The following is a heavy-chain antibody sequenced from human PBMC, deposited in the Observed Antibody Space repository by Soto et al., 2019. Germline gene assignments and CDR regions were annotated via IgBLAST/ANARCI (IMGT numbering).Heavy chain of an antibody. CDR3: ARDPTSRQLVFQSDYYHGMDV. Sequence: GGSLRLSCAASGFTFSSYSMNWVRQAPGKGLEWVSYISSSSSTIYYADSVKGRFTISRDNAKNSLYLQMNSLRDEDTAVYYCARDPTSRQLVFQSDYYHGMDVWGQGTTVTVSS. V-gene: IGHV3-48*02. CDR1: GFTFSSYS. D-gene: IGHD6-6*01. J-gene: IGHJ6*02. CDR2: ISSSSSTI.